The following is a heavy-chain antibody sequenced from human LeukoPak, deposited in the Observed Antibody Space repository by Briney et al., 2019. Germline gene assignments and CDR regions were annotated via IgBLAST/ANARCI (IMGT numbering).Heavy chain of an antibody. CDR3: AQSSGFY. CDR2: VRNKVNRYST. V-gene: IGHV3-72*01. D-gene: IGHD3-22*01. CDR1: GFTFRDHY. Sequence: GGSLRLSCAASGFTFRDHYMDWARQAPGKGLEWIGRVRNKVNRYSTEYAASVKGRFTISRDDSKNSLYLQMDSLKTDDTAVYYCAQSSGFYWGQGTLVTVSS. J-gene: IGHJ4*02.